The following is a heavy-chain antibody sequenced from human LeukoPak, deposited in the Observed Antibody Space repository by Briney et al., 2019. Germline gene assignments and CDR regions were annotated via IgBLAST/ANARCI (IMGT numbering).Heavy chain of an antibody. Sequence: GGSLRLSCAASGFTFSDYYINWIRQAPGKGLEWVSYISSSGNTIYYADSVKGRFTISRDNAKNSLYLQMNSLRAEDTAVYYCARFFTAAGEDTWGQGTLVTVSS. J-gene: IGHJ4*02. D-gene: IGHD6-13*01. CDR3: ARFFTAAGEDT. CDR2: ISSSGNTI. CDR1: GFTFSDYY. V-gene: IGHV3-11*01.